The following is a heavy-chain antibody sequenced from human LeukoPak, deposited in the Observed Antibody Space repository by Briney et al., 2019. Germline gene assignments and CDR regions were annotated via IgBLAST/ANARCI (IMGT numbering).Heavy chain of an antibody. CDR1: GDSLSSYY. V-gene: IGHV4-59*01. CDR2: IYTSGST. CDR3: VRGRDGYNP. D-gene: IGHD5-24*01. Sequence: SETLSLTCTVSGDSLSSYYWSWIRQPPGKGLEWIGFIYTSGSTNYNPSLKSRVTISVDTSKNQFSLKLSSMTAADTAVYYCVRGRDGYNPWGQGTLVTVSS. J-gene: IGHJ5*02.